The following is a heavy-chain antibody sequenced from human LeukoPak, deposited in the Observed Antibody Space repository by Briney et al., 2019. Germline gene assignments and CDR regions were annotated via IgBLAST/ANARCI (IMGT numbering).Heavy chain of an antibody. CDR1: GYTFTDYY. CDR2: INPKSGDT. CDR3: AREWDYYAF. J-gene: IGHJ4*02. Sequence: ASVKVSCKASGYTFTDYYMHWVRQAPGQGLEWMGWINPKSGDTRYAQKFQGRVTMTRDSSITTAYMDLSSLRSDDTAVYYCAREWDYYAFWGQGTLVTVSS. V-gene: IGHV1-2*02.